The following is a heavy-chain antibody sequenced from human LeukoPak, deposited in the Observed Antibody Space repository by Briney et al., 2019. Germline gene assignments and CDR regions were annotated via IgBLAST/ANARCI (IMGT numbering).Heavy chain of an antibody. J-gene: IGHJ5*02. Sequence: PSETLSLTCTVPGGSISSGSYYWSWIRQPAGKGLEWIGRIYTSGSTNYNPSLKSRVTISVDTSKNPYSLKLSSVTAADTAVYYCARVVVPAAPADWFDPWGQGTLVTVSS. D-gene: IGHD2-2*01. CDR1: GGSISSGSYY. CDR3: ARVVVPAAPADWFDP. CDR2: IYTSGST. V-gene: IGHV4-61*02.